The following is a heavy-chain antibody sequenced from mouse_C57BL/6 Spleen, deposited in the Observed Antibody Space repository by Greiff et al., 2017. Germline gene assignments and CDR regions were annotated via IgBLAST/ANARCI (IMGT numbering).Heavy chain of an antibody. CDR3: ARLIYDGSGAMDY. D-gene: IGHD2-3*01. V-gene: IGHV5-6*01. CDR2: ISSGGSYT. Sequence: EVMLVESGGDLVKPGGSLKLSCAASGFTFSSYGMSWVRQTPDKRLEWVATISSGGSYTYYPDSVKGRFTISRDNAKNTLYLQLSSLKSEDTAMYYCARLIYDGSGAMDYWGQGTSVTVSS. CDR1: GFTFSSYG. J-gene: IGHJ4*01.